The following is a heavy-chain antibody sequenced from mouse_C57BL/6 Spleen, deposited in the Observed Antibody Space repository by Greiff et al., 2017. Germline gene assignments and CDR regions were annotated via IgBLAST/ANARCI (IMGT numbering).Heavy chain of an antibody. Sequence: VQLQQPGAELVRPGTSVKLSCKASGYTFTSYWMHWVKQRPGQGLEWIGVIDPSDSYTNYNQKFKGKATLTVDTSSSTAYMQLSSLTSEDSAVYYCARGYGSSYRLAYGGQGTLVTVSA. J-gene: IGHJ3*01. CDR1: GYTFTSYW. CDR2: IDPSDSYT. V-gene: IGHV1-59*01. CDR3: ARGYGSSYRLAY. D-gene: IGHD1-1*01.